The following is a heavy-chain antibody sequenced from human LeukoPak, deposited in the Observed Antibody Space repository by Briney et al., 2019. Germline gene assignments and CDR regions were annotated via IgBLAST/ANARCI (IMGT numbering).Heavy chain of an antibody. CDR2: ISWNSGSI. CDR1: GFTFDDYA. J-gene: IGHJ4*02. D-gene: IGHD3-22*01. CDR3: AEDNFGSYDSSEGYFDY. Sequence: GRSLRLSCAASGFTFDDYAMHWVRQAPGKGLEWVSGISWNSGSIGYADFVKGRFTISRDNAKNSLYLQMNSLRAEDTALYYCAEDNFGSYDSSEGYFDYWGQGTLVTVSS. V-gene: IGHV3-9*01.